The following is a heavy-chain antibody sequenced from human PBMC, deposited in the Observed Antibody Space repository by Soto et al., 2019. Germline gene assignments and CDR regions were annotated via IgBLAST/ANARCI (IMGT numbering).Heavy chain of an antibody. Sequence: PGVSLRLSCAASGCTFISYAMSWVRQAPGKGLEWVSAISGSGGSTYYADSVKGRFTISRDNSKNTLYLQMNSLRAEDTAVYYCAKVVTLIAVAGTFDYWGQGTLVTVSS. D-gene: IGHD6-19*01. CDR1: GCTFISYA. CDR2: ISGSGGST. V-gene: IGHV3-23*01. J-gene: IGHJ4*02. CDR3: AKVVTLIAVAGTFDY.